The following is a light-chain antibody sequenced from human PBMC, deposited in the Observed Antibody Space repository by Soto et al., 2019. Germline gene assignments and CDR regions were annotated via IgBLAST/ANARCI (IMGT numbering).Light chain of an antibody. J-gene: IGLJ2*01. V-gene: IGLV1-40*01. CDR2: SNY. CDR3: QSYDSSLSGVV. CDR1: SSNFGAGYD. Sequence: QSVLTQPPSVSGAPGQRVTISCTGTSSNFGAGYDVHWYQQLPGTAPKLLIYSNYNRPSGVPDRFSGSKSGTSASLAITGLQVEDEADYYCQSYDSSLSGVVFGGGTKLTVL.